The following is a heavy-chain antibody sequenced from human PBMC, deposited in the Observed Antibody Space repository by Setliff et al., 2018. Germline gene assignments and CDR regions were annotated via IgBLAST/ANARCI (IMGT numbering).Heavy chain of an antibody. CDR2: MNPNSGNT. J-gene: IGHJ6*02. CDR1: GYTFTSYD. V-gene: IGHV1-8*02. D-gene: IGHD6-13*01. CDR3: ARVQSSSWYYYYYGMDV. Sequence: ASVKVSCKASGYTFTSYDINWVRQATGQGLEWMGWMNPNSGNTGYAQKFQGRVTMTRNTSISTAYMELSSLRSEDTAVYYCARVQSSSWYYYYYGMDVWGQGTTVNVSS.